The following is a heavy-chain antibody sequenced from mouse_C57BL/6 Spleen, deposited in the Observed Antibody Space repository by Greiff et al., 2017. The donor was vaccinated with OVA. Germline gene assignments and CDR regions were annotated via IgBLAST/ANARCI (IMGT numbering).Heavy chain of an antibody. CDR2: IDPSDSYT. CDR1: GYTFTSYW. Sequence: QVQLQQPGAELVKPGASVKLSCKASGYTFTSYWMQWVKQRPGQGLEWIGEIDPSDSYTNYNQKFKGKATLTVDTSSSPAYMQLSSLTSEDSAVYYCAREGLLRKGYFDYWGQGTTLTVSS. V-gene: IGHV1-50*01. J-gene: IGHJ2*01. CDR3: AREGLLRKGYFDY. D-gene: IGHD1-1*01.